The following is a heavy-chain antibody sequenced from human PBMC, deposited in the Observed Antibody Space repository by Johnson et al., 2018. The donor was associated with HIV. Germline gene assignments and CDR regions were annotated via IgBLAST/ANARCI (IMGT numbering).Heavy chain of an antibody. J-gene: IGHJ3*02. Sequence: VQLVESGGVVVQPGGSLRLSCAASGFTFDDYAMHWVRQAPGKGLEWVSLISWDGGRTYYGDSVKGRFTISRDNAKNSLYLQMNSLRAEDTAVYYCARARGGSWAFDIWGQGTMVTVSS. D-gene: IGHD1-26*01. CDR2: ISWDGGRT. CDR3: ARARGGSWAFDI. CDR1: GFTFDDYA. V-gene: IGHV3-43D*03.